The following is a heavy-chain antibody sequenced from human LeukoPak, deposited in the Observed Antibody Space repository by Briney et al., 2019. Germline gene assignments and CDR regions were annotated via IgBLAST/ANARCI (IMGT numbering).Heavy chain of an antibody. D-gene: IGHD2-2*01. V-gene: IGHV1-69*13. CDR1: GGTFSSYA. Sequence: GASVKVSCKASGGTFSSYAISWVRQAPGQGLEWMGGIIPIFGTANYAQKFQGRVTITADESTSTAYMELSSLRSGDTAVYYCARGRGGYCSSTSCYLVLDYWGQGTLVTVSS. CDR3: ARGRGGYCSSTSCYLVLDY. CDR2: IIPIFGTA. J-gene: IGHJ4*02.